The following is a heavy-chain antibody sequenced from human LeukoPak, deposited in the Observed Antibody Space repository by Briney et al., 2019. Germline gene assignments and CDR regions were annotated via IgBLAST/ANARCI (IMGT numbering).Heavy chain of an antibody. D-gene: IGHD2/OR15-2a*01. V-gene: IGHV3-43*02. Sequence: PGGSLRLSCAASGFTFRDFSMHWVRQAPGKGLEWVSHISGDGSATHYGDSVKGRFSISRDNNKDSVYLQMSGLTVEDTAFYYCAKGTNSFSFTFDYWGQGAPVTVSS. CDR1: GFTFRDFS. J-gene: IGHJ4*02. CDR3: AKGTNSFSFTFDY. CDR2: ISGDGSAT.